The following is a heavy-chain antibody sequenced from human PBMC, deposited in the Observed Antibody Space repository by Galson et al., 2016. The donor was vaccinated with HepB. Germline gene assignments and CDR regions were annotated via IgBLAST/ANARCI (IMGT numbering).Heavy chain of an antibody. J-gene: IGHJ6*02. Sequence: QSGAEVKKPGESPKISCKGSGYTFSNYWIAWVRQMPGKGLEWTGTIYPGDSDTTYTPSFRGQVTISADKSITTSSLQWGRLKASDNAMYYCARHLAPGNAMDVWGQGTTVTVSS. D-gene: IGHD6-13*01. V-gene: IGHV5-51*01. CDR3: ARHLAPGNAMDV. CDR2: IYPGDSDT. CDR1: GYTFSNYW.